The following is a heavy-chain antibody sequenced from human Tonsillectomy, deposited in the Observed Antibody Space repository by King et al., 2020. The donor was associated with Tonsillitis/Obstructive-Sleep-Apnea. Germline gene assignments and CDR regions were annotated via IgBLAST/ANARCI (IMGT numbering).Heavy chain of an antibody. CDR2: ISWNSGSI. J-gene: IGHJ4*02. CDR3: AKDMGPLEFSAPFDY. D-gene: IGHD3-10*01. V-gene: IGHV3-9*01. CDR1: GFTFDDYA. Sequence: VQLVESGGGLVQPGRSLRLSCAASGFTFDDYAMHWVRQAPGKGLEWVSGISWNSGSIGYADSVKGRFTISRDNAKNSLYLQMNSLRAEDTALHYCAKDMGPLEFSAPFDYWGQGTLVTVSS.